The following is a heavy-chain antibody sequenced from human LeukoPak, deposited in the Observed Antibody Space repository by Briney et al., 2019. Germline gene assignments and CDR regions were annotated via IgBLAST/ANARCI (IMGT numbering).Heavy chain of an antibody. CDR1: GYTFTSYD. CDR2: MNPNSGNT. CDR3: ARGLFYPRFWPYYYYYYMDV. D-gene: IGHD3-3*01. Sequence: ASVKVSCKASGYTFTSYDINWVRQATGQGLEWMGWMNPNSGNTGYAQKFQGRVTMTRNTSISTAYMELSSLRSEDTAVYYCARGLFYPRFWPYYYYYYMDVWGKGTMVTVSS. J-gene: IGHJ6*03. V-gene: IGHV1-8*01.